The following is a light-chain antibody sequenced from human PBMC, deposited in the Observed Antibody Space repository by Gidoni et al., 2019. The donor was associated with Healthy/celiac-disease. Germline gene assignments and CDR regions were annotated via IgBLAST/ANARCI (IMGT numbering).Light chain of an antibody. Sequence: DIVMTQSPDSLAVSLGGRATINCKSSQNVLYNSNNKNYLAWYQQKAGQPAKLLIYWASTRESGVPDRFSGSGSGTDFTLTISSLQAEDVAVYYCHQFYSTPWTFGQGTKVEIK. CDR1: QNVLYNSNNKNY. J-gene: IGKJ1*01. CDR3: HQFYSTPWT. CDR2: WAS. V-gene: IGKV4-1*01.